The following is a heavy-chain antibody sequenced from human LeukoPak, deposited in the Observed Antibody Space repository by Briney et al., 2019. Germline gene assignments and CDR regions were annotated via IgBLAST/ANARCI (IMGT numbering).Heavy chain of an antibody. CDR3: AKLSGRGGRSALPIDY. CDR1: GFTFSSYA. Sequence: PGGSLRLSCAASGFTFSSYAMSWVRQAPGKELDWVSAVTGSGGGTYYADSVKGRFTISRDNSKDTLYLQMDSLRAEDTAVYYCAKLSGRGGRSALPIDYWGQGTLVTVSS. D-gene: IGHD3-16*01. CDR2: VTGSGGGT. J-gene: IGHJ4*02. V-gene: IGHV3-23*01.